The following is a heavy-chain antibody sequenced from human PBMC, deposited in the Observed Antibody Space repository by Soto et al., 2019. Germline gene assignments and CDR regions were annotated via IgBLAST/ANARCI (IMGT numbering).Heavy chain of an antibody. V-gene: IGHV1-18*01. CDR1: GYNFFDYG. J-gene: IGHJ1*01. D-gene: IGHD1-1*01. Sequence: QIQLVQSGAEVKKPGASVKVSCKASGYNFFDYGVSWVRQAPGQGLEWMGWVSPKSGNTDYARKVQGRVTMTTDISTSTAYMELRGLISDDPGVYYCASGRTVSSIGPLLVWGQGTLVSVSS. CDR3: ASGRTVSSIGPLLV. CDR2: VSPKSGNT.